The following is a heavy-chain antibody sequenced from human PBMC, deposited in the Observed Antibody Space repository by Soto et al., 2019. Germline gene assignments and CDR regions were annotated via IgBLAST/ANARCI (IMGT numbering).Heavy chain of an antibody. CDR3: ARGGTYSDLLIRDRFDP. J-gene: IGHJ5*02. Sequence: QVQLQESGPGLVKPSETLSLTCTVSGGSISNYYWNWIRQPPGKGLEWIGSISYTGRPNYNPSLESRVTVSVDTSKNQFSLKLSSVTAADTAIYYCARGGTYSDLLIRDRFDPWGQGTLVTVSS. CDR2: ISYTGRP. CDR1: GGSISNYY. D-gene: IGHD6-13*01. V-gene: IGHV4-59*01.